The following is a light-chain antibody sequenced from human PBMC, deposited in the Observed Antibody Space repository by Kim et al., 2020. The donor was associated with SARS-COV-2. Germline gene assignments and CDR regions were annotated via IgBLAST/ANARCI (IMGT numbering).Light chain of an antibody. Sequence: ITISCTGTSSDVAIYKYVSWDKQHPGKAPRLMIYDDSKRPTGVSNRFSGSKSGNTASLTISGLQAEDEAAYYCSSYTTTSTIFGGGTQLTVL. V-gene: IGLV2-14*04. CDR1: SSDVAIYKY. CDR3: SSYTTTSTI. J-gene: IGLJ2*01. CDR2: DDS.